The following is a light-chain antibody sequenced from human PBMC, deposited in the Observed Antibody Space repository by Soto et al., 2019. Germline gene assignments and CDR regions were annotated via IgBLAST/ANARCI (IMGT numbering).Light chain of an antibody. CDR2: WAS. V-gene: IGKV4-1*01. Sequence: DIVMTQSPDSLAVSLGERATINCKSSQSVLYTSNNLNYSAWYQQKPGQPPKLLIYWASTRESGVPDRFSGSGSGTDFTLTISSLQAEDVAVYYCQQYYGTPLTFGGGTKVEIK. CDR1: QSVLYTSNNLNY. CDR3: QQYYGTPLT. J-gene: IGKJ4*01.